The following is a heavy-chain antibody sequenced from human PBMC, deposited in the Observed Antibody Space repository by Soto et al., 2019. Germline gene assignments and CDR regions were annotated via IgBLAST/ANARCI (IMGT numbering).Heavy chain of an antibody. CDR2: IRSKANSYTT. Sequence: GGSLRLSCAASGFTFSDHHMDWVRQAPGKGLEWVGRIRSKANSYTTDYAASVKGRFTISRDDLKNSLYLQMNSLKTEDTAVYYCRSFIAAAGTAYWGQGTLVTVSS. J-gene: IGHJ4*02. CDR1: GFTFSDHH. D-gene: IGHD6-13*01. CDR3: RSFIAAAGTAY. V-gene: IGHV3-72*01.